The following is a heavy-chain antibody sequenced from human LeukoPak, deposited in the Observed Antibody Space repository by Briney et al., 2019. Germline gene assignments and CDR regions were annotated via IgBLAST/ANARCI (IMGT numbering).Heavy chain of an antibody. V-gene: IGHV3-23*01. Sequence: GGSLTLSCAASGFTFSSFAMSWVREAPGKGLEWVSAISGSGGSTYYADSVKGRFTISRDNSKNTLYLQMNSLRAEDTAVYYCAKGGRFLRHPNDYWGQGTLVAVSS. J-gene: IGHJ4*02. CDR2: ISGSGGST. D-gene: IGHD3-3*01. CDR1: GFTFSSFA. CDR3: AKGGRFLRHPNDY.